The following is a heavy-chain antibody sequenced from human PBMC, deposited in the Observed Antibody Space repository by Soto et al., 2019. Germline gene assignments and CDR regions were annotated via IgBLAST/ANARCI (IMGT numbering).Heavy chain of an antibody. CDR2: IYYSGST. D-gene: IGHD3-10*01. Sequence: SETLSLTCTVSGGSITSGGYCWTWIRQHPVKGLEWMGHIYYSGSTSYNPSLKSRITISIDTSKNQFSLKLTSVTAADTAVYYCARDGDYFGSGSPPLLSRWGQGTLVTVS. CDR3: ARDGDYFGSGSPPLLSR. J-gene: IGHJ4*02. V-gene: IGHV4-31*03. CDR1: GGSITSGGYC.